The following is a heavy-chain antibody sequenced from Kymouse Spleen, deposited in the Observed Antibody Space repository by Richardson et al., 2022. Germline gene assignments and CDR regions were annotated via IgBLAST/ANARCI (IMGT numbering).Heavy chain of an antibody. CDR3: ARECSSTSCYPGMDV. V-gene: IGHV4-34*01. CDR2: INHSGST. Sequence: QVQLQQWGAGLLKPSETLSLTCAVYGGSFSGYYWSWIRQPPGKGLEWIGEINHSGSTNYNPSLKSRVTISVDTSKNQFSLKLSSVTAADTAVYYCARECSSTSCYPGMDVWGQGTTVTVSS. D-gene: IGHD2-2*02. J-gene: IGHJ6*02. CDR1: GGSFSGYY.